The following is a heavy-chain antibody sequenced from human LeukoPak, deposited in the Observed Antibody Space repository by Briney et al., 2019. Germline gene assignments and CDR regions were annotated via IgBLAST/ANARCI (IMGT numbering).Heavy chain of an antibody. J-gene: IGHJ4*02. CDR1: GFTFSSYA. D-gene: IGHD3/OR15-3a*01. CDR3: ARDWTLNY. CDR2: VSFDGDNK. Sequence: GGSLRLSCAASGFTFSSYAMHWVRQAPGKGLEWVAVVSFDGDNKYYADSVKDRFTISRDNSQNTLYLQLNSLRAEDTAVYYCARDWTLNYWGQGTLSPSPQ. V-gene: IGHV3-30-3*01.